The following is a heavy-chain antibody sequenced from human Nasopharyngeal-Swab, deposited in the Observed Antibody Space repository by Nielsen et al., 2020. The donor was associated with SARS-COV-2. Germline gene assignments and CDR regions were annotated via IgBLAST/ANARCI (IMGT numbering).Heavy chain of an antibody. J-gene: IGHJ3*02. Sequence: GESLKISCAASGFTFSNAWMNWVRQAPGKGLEWVGRIKSKTDGGTTDYAAPVKGRFTISRDDSKYTLYLQMNSLKTEDTAVYYCTMWLSHPFDIWGQGTMVTVSS. V-gene: IGHV3-15*07. CDR1: GFTFSNAW. D-gene: IGHD3-22*01. CDR2: IKSKTDGGTT. CDR3: TMWLSHPFDI.